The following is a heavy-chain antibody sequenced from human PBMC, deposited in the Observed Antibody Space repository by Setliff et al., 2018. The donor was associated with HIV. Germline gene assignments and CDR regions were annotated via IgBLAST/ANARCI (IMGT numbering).Heavy chain of an antibody. CDR1: GGSIRTGNYY. CDR2: IYTSGST. CDR3: ARRTLITGYDY. Sequence: TLSLTCTVSGGSIRTGNYYWNWIRQPAGKGLEWIGHIYTSGSTNYNPSLKSRVTMSVGTSKNQFSLKLSSVTAADTAVYYCARRTLITGYDYWGQGTLVTVSS. V-gene: IGHV4-61*09. J-gene: IGHJ4*02. D-gene: IGHD3-16*01.